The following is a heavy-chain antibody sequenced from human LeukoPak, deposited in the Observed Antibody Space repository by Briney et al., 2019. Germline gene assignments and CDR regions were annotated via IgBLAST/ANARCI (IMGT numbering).Heavy chain of an antibody. Sequence: GASVKVSCKASGYTFTGYYMHWVRQAPGQGLEWMGRINPNSGGTNYAQKFQGRVTMTRDTSISTAYMELSRLRSDDTAVYYCARVRQEVMRGWFDPWGQGTLVTVSS. CDR2: INPNSGGT. V-gene: IGHV1-2*06. D-gene: IGHD2-8*01. CDR3: ARVRQEVMRGWFDP. CDR1: GYTFTGYY. J-gene: IGHJ5*02.